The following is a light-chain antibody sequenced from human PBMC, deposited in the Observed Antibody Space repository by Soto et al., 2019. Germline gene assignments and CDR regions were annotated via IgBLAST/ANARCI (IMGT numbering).Light chain of an antibody. CDR1: QSISSF. CDR3: QPSHRRPPS. CDR2: AAS. Sequence: DIQMTQSPSSLSASVGDRVTITCRASQSISSFLNWYQQKPGKAPKVLIYAASSLQSGVPSRFSGSGSGTDLTPTISRLQPQNFATYYWQPSHRRPPSFGGGTKVEIK. J-gene: IGKJ4*01. V-gene: IGKV1-39*01.